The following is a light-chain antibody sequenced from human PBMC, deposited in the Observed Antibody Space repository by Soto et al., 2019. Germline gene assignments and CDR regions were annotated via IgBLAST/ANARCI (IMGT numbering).Light chain of an antibody. J-gene: IGKJ2*01. CDR1: QSVSSN. V-gene: IGKV3-20*01. CDR2: GAS. Sequence: EIELTQSPGTLSLSPGERATLSCRASQSVSSNLAWYQQKPGQAPRLLIYGASTRATGIPARFSGSGSGTEFTLTIPRLEPEDFAVYYCQQYGSSPYTFGQGTKVDIK. CDR3: QQYGSSPYT.